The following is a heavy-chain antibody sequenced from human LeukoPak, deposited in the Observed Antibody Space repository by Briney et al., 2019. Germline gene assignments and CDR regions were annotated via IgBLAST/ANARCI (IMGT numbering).Heavy chain of an antibody. D-gene: IGHD3-10*01. J-gene: IGHJ4*02. V-gene: IGHV3-21*01. Sequence: AECLTLSWAASGFTFSSYTMSWVRQAPEKGLEWVASISPMGNSVWYAHTLKGRVTISTDKATSSLFMELNSLRAEDTAVYFCARDVLGECGAGGYWGQGTLVTVSS. CDR3: ARDVLGECGAGGY. CDR2: ISPMGNSV. CDR1: GFTFSSYT.